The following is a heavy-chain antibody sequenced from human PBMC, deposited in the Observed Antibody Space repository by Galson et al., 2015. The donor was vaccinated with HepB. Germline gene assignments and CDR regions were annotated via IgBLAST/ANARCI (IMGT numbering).Heavy chain of an antibody. CDR1: GFTFSSYN. J-gene: IGHJ4*02. V-gene: IGHV3-21*01. D-gene: IGHD4-17*01. Sequence: SLRLSCAASGFTFSSYNMNWVRQAPGKGLEWVSSISGSCNNYMYYADSVKGRFTISRDNAENSLYLQMNSLRVEDTAVYYCARPSTNDFGDFHYWVQGTLVTVSS. CDR3: ARPSTNDFGDFHY. CDR2: ISGSCNNYM.